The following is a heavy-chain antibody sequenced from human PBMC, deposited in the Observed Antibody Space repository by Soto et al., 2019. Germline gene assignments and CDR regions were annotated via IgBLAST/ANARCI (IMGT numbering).Heavy chain of an antibody. V-gene: IGHV3-21*01. Sequence: GGSLRLSCAASGFTFSSYSMNWVRQAPGKGLEWVSSISSSSYIYYADSVKGRFTISRDNAKNSLYLQMNSLRAEDTAVYYCARPLADAAFDIWGQGTMVTVSS. CDR3: ARPLADAAFDI. CDR2: ISSSSYI. J-gene: IGHJ3*02. D-gene: IGHD2-15*01. CDR1: GFTFSSYS.